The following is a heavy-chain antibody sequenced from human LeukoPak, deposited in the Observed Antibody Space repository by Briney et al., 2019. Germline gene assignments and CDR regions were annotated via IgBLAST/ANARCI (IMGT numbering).Heavy chain of an antibody. CDR2: IYTSGST. CDR3: ARHAIPPNYGSGSYYRH. V-gene: IGHV4-4*07. CDR1: GDSISTYF. Sequence: SETLSLTCTVSGDSISTYFWNWIRQPAGKGLEWIGHIYTSGSTNYNPSLKSRVTMSVDTSKNQFSLKLSSVTAADTAVYYCARHAIPPNYGSGSYYRHWGQGTLVTVSS. J-gene: IGHJ4*02. D-gene: IGHD3-10*01.